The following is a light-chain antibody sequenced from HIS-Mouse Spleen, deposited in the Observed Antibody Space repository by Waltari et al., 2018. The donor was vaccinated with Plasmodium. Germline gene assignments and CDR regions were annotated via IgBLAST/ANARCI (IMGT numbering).Light chain of an antibody. CDR2: DVS. CDR1: SSDVGGYNY. Sequence: QSALTQPRSVSGSPGQSVTISCTGTSSDVGGYNYVSWYQQHPGKAPKLMIYDVSKRASGVPERFYGSKSGNTASLTISGLQAEDEADYYCCSYAGSYTYVFGTGTKVTVL. J-gene: IGLJ1*01. V-gene: IGLV2-11*01. CDR3: CSYAGSYTYV.